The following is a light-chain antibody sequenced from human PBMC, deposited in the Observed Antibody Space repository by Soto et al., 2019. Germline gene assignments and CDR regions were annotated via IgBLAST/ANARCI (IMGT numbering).Light chain of an antibody. CDR3: SSYTITSTLV. CDR1: SSDVGGYNY. CDR2: DVS. J-gene: IGLJ1*01. V-gene: IGLV2-14*01. Sequence: QLVLTQPASVSGSPGQSITISCTGTSSDVGGYNYVSWYQQHPGKAPKLMIYDVSNRPSGVSNRFFGSKSGNTASLTISGLQAEDEADYYCSSYTITSTLVFGTGTKVTVL.